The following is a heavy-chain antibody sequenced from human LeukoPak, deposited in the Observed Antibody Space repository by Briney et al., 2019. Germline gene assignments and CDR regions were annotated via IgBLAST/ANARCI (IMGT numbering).Heavy chain of an antibody. Sequence: ASVKVSCKASGYTFTSYGISWVRQAPGQGLEWMGWISAYNGNTNYAQKLQGRVTFSRNTSITTAYMGLSSLRSEDTAVYYCARAIRADRRGSWFDPWGQGTLVTVSS. CDR1: GYTFTSYG. J-gene: IGHJ5*02. CDR3: ARAIRADRRGSWFDP. D-gene: IGHD6-6*01. V-gene: IGHV1-18*01. CDR2: ISAYNGNT.